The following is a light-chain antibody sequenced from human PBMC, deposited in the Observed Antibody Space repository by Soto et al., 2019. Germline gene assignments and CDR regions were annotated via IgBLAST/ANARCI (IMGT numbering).Light chain of an antibody. CDR2: WAS. CDR1: PXVLYSSNNKNY. Sequence: DIVMTQSPDSLAVSLAERAPIKXXSSPXVLYSSNNKNYLAWYQQKPGQPPKXXIYWASTRESGVPDRFSGSGSGTDFTLTISSLQAEDVAVYYCQQYYSTPRTFGQGTKVDIK. J-gene: IGKJ1*01. CDR3: QQYYSTPRT. V-gene: IGKV4-1*01.